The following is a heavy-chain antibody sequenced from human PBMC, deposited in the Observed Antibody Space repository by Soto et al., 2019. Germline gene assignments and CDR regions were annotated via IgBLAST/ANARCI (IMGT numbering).Heavy chain of an antibody. Sequence: QVQLVESGGGVVQPGGSLRLSCAASGFTFSGYCMHWVRQAPGKVLEWVALISYDGSKKYYADSVKGRFTISRDNSKKSLYMQLNTLRAEDAAVYYWATDKGTTGHGPYGLDIGGQGTRVTSS. CDR1: GFTFSGYC. CDR2: ISYDGSKK. J-gene: IGHJ6*02. V-gene: IGHV3-30*03. D-gene: IGHD1-1*01. CDR3: ATDKGTTGHGPYGLDI.